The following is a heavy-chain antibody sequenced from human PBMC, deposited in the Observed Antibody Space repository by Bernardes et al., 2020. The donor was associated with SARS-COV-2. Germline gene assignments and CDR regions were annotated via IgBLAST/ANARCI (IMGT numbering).Heavy chain of an antibody. CDR1: GGSIGSGNYY. V-gene: IGHV4-31*03. Sequence: SETLTLTCTVSGGSIGSGNYYWSWIRQHPDKGLEWIGYIYDSGSTYYNPSLKSRLTISLDTSKNQFSLNLSSVTAADTAVYYCARHKSRRGWSQSGQPFDIWGQGTMVTVSS. CDR3: ARHKSRRGWSQSGQPFDI. CDR2: IYDSGST. D-gene: IGHD6-19*01. J-gene: IGHJ3*02.